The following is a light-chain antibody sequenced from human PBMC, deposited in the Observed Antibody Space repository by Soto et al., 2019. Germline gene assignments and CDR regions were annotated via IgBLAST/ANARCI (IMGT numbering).Light chain of an antibody. V-gene: IGKV3-15*01. Sequence: EIVMTQSPATLSVSPGETATLSCRASQSVGSALAWYQHRPGQAPRLLIVGASIRATGVPGRFSGGESGTDFTLTISSLQSEDFAVYYCQQYRNWPPLTFGGGTKVEIK. CDR1: QSVGSA. J-gene: IGKJ4*01. CDR3: QQYRNWPPLT. CDR2: GAS.